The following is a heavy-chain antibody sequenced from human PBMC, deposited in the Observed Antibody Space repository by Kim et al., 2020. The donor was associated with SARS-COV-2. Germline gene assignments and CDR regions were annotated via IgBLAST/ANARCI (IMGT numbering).Heavy chain of an antibody. CDR3: ASSHNTSSFAY. Sequence: SLRLSCEASGFTFDTYGMHWVRQAPGKGLEWVAVIWYDGTKKYYADSVKGRFTISRDNSKNTLYLQLNSLRVEDTAVYYCASSHNTSSFAYWGQGTLVT. D-gene: IGHD6-6*01. CDR2: IWYDGTKK. J-gene: IGHJ4*02. V-gene: IGHV3-33*01. CDR1: GFTFDTYG.